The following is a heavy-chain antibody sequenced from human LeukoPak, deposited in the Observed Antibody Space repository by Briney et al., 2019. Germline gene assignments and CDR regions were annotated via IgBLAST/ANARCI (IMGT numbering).Heavy chain of an antibody. CDR3: ARDRIVVPAATFDY. CDR2: ISAYNGNT. D-gene: IGHD2-2*01. Sequence: ASVKVSCKASGYTFTSYGISWVRQAPGQGLEWMGWISAYNGNTNYAQKLQGRVAMTTDTSTSTAYMELRSLRSDDTAVYYCARDRIVVPAATFDYWGQGTLVTVSS. V-gene: IGHV1-18*01. J-gene: IGHJ4*02. CDR1: GYTFTSYG.